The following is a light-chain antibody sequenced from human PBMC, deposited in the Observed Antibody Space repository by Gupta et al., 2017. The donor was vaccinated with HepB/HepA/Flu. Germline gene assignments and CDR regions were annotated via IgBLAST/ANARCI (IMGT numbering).Light chain of an antibody. CDR3: QQGINGHPALT. J-gene: IGKJ3*01. Sequence: EVILTQSPATLSLSPGERATLTCRARQDVSSFLAWYQQKLGQVPRLLIYGASNRAPGIPARFSGNGDGTDVNLTIISIEPEDFEVYFCQQGINGHPALTFGHGTKVDI. V-gene: IGKV3D-11*01. CDR1: QDVSSF. CDR2: GAS.